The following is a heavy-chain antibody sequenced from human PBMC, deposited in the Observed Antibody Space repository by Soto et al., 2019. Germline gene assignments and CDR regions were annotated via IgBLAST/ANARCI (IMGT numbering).Heavy chain of an antibody. J-gene: IGHJ4*02. CDR1: GYTFTSYG. V-gene: IGHV1-18*01. CDR3: AREGTYYYDSSGPPHFDY. D-gene: IGHD3-22*01. Sequence: ASVKVSCKASGYTFTSYGVSWVRQAPGQGLEWMGWINPYNGNTKYAQKLQGRVTMTTDTSTSTVYMELSSLRSEDTAVYYCAREGTYYYDSSGPPHFDYWGQGTLVTVSS. CDR2: INPYNGNT.